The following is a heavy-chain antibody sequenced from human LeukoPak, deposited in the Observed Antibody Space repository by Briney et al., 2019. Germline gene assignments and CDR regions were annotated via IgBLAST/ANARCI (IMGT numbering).Heavy chain of an antibody. CDR3: ARGGGTSWFDP. D-gene: IGHD2-15*01. J-gene: IGHJ5*02. V-gene: IGHV4-59*12. CDR2: IYHSGST. CDR1: GGSISSYY. Sequence: SETLSLTCTVSGGSISSYYWSWIRQPPGKGLEWIGYIYHSGSTYYNPSLKSRVTISVDRSKNQFSLKLSSVTAADTAVYYCARGGGTSWFDPWGQGTLVTVSS.